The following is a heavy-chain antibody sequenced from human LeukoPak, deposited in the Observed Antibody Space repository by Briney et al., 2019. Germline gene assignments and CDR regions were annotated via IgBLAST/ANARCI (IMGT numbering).Heavy chain of an antibody. CDR1: GFTLSSYS. J-gene: IGHJ4*02. Sequence: GSLRLSCAASGFTLSSYSMNWVRQAPGKGLEWGSSISTSSTYIYYADSVKGRFTISRDNAKNSLYLQMNSLRAEDTAVYYCARDPPFIIGTTFFDYWGQGTLVTVSS. V-gene: IGHV3-21*01. D-gene: IGHD1-20*01. CDR3: ARDPPFIIGTTFFDY. CDR2: ISTSSTYI.